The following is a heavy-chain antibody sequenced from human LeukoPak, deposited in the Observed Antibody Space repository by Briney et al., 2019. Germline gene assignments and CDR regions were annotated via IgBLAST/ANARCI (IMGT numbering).Heavy chain of an antibody. CDR3: AKEPGVSSGYADY. J-gene: IGHJ4*02. V-gene: IGHV3-30*18. Sequence: PGRSLRLSCAASGFTFSSYGMHWVRQAPGKGLEWVAVISYDGSNKYYADSVKGRFTISRDNSKNTLYLQMNSLRAEDTAVYYCAKEPGVSSGYADYWGQGTLVTVSS. D-gene: IGHD3-22*01. CDR2: ISYDGSNK. CDR1: GFTFSSYG.